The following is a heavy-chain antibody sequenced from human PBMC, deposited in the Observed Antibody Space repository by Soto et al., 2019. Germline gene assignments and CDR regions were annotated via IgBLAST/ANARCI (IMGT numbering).Heavy chain of an antibody. CDR3: SRDSSGWTYGMDV. V-gene: IGHV3-7*01. CDR2: INQDGSAR. J-gene: IGHJ6*02. D-gene: IGHD6-19*01. Sequence: EVQLVESGGGLVQPGGSLRLSCAASGFTFSSYWMSWVRQAPGKGLEWVANINQDGSARYYVDSVKGRFTISRDNAKNSLYLQMNSLRAEDTAAYYCSRDSSGWTYGMDVWGQGTTVTVSS. CDR1: GFTFSSYW.